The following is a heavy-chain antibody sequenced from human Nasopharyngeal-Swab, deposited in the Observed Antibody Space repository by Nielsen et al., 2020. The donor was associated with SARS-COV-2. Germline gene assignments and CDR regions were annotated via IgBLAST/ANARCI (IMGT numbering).Heavy chain of an antibody. CDR3: ARGPHTIFGVVNHFDY. CDR1: GGSFSGYY. D-gene: IGHD3-3*01. CDR2: IYYSGST. Sequence: SETLSLTCAVYGGSFSGYYWSWIRQPPGKGLEWIGSIYYSGSTYYNPSLKSRVTISVDTSKNQFSLKLSSVTAADTAVYYCARGPHTIFGVVNHFDYWGQGTLVTVSS. V-gene: IGHV4-34*01. J-gene: IGHJ4*02.